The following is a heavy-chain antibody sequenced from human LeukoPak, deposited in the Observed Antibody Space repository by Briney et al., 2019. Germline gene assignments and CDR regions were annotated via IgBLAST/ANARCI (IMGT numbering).Heavy chain of an antibody. J-gene: IGHJ4*02. V-gene: IGHV4-61*05. D-gene: IGHD3-10*01. CDR2: IYNNGIA. CDR3: ARGDYYGSGTLDY. Sequence: SETLSLTCTVSGGSISSSSYYWGWIRQPPGKGLEWIGRIYNNGIANYNPSLKSRVTMSIDTSKNQFSLRLTSVTAADTAVYYCARGDYYGSGTLDYWGQGTLVTVSS. CDR1: GGSISSSSYY.